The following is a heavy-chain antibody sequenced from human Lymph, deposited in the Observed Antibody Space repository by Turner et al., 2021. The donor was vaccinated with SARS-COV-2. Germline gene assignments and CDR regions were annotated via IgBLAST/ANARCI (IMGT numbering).Heavy chain of an antibody. CDR3: ARRGYSYGSGEFP. D-gene: IGHD5-18*01. J-gene: IGHJ5*02. CDR2: IYYSGST. V-gene: IGHV4-39*01. CDR1: VGSISSSSYY. Sequence: QLQLQESGPGLVKPSETLSLTCTVSVGSISSSSYYWGWIRQPPGKGLEWIGSIYYSGSTYYNPSLKSRVTISVDTSKKQFSLKLSSVTAADTAVYYCARRGYSYGSGEFPWGQGTLVTVSS.